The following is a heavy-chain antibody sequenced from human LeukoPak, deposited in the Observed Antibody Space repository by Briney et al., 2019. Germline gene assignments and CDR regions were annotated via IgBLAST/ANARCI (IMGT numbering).Heavy chain of an antibody. CDR2: ISGSGGTT. CDR1: GFTFSSYS. V-gene: IGHV3-23*01. Sequence: PGGSLRLSCAASGFTFSSYSMNWVRQAPGKGLEWVSGISGSGGTTYYADSVKGRFTISRDNSKNTLYLQMNSLRVEDTAVYYCALAAAASSFDYWGQGTLLTVSS. J-gene: IGHJ4*02. D-gene: IGHD2-15*01. CDR3: ALAAAASSFDY.